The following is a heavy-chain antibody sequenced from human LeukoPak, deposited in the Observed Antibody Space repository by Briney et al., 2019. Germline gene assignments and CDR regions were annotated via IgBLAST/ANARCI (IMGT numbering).Heavy chain of an antibody. CDR2: ISSSGSTI. CDR1: GFTFSSYE. D-gene: IGHD5-12*01. J-gene: IGHJ4*02. Sequence: GGSLRLSCAASGFTFSSYEMNWVRQAPGKGLEWVSYISSSGSTIYYADSVKGRFTISRDNAKNLLYLQMNSLRAEDTAVYYCARDPMDIVATTHFDYWGQGTLVTVSS. V-gene: IGHV3-48*03. CDR3: ARDPMDIVATTHFDY.